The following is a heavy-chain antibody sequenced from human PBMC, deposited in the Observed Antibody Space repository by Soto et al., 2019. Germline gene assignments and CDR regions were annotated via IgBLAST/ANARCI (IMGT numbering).Heavy chain of an antibody. CDR3: AKDPYSSGPLS. Sequence: QASGKGLEWVSGISGSGGSTDYADSVKGRFTISRDNSKNTLFLQMNSLTAEDTAVYYCAKDPYSSGPLSWGQGTMVTVSS. D-gene: IGHD6-19*01. J-gene: IGHJ3*01. CDR2: ISGSGGST. V-gene: IGHV3-23*01.